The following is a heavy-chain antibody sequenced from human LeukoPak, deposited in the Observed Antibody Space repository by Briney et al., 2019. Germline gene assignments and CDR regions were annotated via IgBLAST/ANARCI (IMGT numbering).Heavy chain of an antibody. D-gene: IGHD3-10*01. CDR3: SKDDYGSGTPTDY. CDR1: GFTFSSYA. CDR2: ISGSGGST. V-gene: IGHV3-23*01. J-gene: IGHJ4*02. Sequence: GGSLRLSCAASGFTFSSYAMSWVRQAPGKGLEWVSAISGSGGSTYYADSVKGRFTISRDNSKNTLYLQMNSLRAEDTAVYYCSKDDYGSGTPTDYWGQGTLVTVSS.